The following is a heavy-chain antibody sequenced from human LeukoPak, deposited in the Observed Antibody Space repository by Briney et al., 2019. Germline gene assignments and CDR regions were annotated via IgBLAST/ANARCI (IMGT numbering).Heavy chain of an antibody. CDR1: GGSFSGYY. D-gene: IGHD3-10*01. Sequence: SETLSLTCAVYGGSFSGYYWSWIRQPPGKGLEWIGEINHSGNTNYNPSLKSRVTISVDTSKNQFSLKVSSVTAADTAVYYCARQGNRYGSGSYSTYFDYWGQGILVTVSS. CDR2: INHSGNT. CDR3: ARQGNRYGSGSYSTYFDY. V-gene: IGHV4-34*01. J-gene: IGHJ4*02.